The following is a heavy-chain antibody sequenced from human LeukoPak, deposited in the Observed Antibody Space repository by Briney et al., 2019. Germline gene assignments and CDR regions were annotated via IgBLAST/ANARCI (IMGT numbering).Heavy chain of an antibody. V-gene: IGHV4-39*07. CDR1: GGSISSSSYY. CDR2: IYYSGST. J-gene: IGHJ5*02. D-gene: IGHD3-10*01. Sequence: SETLSLTCTVSGGSISSSSYYWGWIRQPPGKGLEWIGSIYYSGSTYYNPSLKSRVTISVDTSKNQFSLKLSSVTAADTAVYYCARDPRSRMVRGVMGHGWFDPWGQGTLVTVSS. CDR3: ARDPRSRMVRGVMGHGWFDP.